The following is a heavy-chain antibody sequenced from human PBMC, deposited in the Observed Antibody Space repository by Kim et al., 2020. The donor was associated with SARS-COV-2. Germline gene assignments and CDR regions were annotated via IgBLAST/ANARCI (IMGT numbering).Heavy chain of an antibody. V-gene: IGHV3-7*01. Sequence: GGCLRLSCAASGFTFSRYWMSWVRQAPGKGLEWVANIKEDGSEKYYVDSVKGRFTISRVNAKNSLYLQMNSLRVEDTAVYYCARNENWGQGTLVTVSS. J-gene: IGHJ4*02. CDR2: IKEDGSEK. CDR3: ARNEN. CDR1: GFTFSRYW.